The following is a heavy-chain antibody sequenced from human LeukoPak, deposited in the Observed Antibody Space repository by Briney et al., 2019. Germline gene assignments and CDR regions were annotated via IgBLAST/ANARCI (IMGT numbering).Heavy chain of an antibody. D-gene: IGHD6-19*01. J-gene: IGHJ4*02. CDR1: GGSISGHF. Sequence: SETLSLTCTVSGGSISGHFWSWIRQSPGKGLEYIGFIYYSGSTNYNPSLKSRVTISVDTSKNQFSLKLSSVTAADTAVYYCARARLFRGSGWVTYDYWGQGTLVTVSS. V-gene: IGHV4-59*11. CDR3: ARARLFRGSGWVTYDY. CDR2: IYYSGST.